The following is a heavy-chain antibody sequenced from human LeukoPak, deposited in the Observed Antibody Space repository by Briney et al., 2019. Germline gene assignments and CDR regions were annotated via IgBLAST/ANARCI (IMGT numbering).Heavy chain of an antibody. CDR2: INHSGST. V-gene: IGHV4-34*01. CDR1: GGSFSGYY. CDR3: ARPVPSRLGWFDP. D-gene: IGHD1-1*01. J-gene: IGHJ5*02. Sequence: SETLSLTCDVYGGSFSGYYWSWIRQPPEKGLEWIGEINHSGSTNYNPSLKSRVTISVDTSKNQFSLKLRSVTAADTAVYYCARPVPSRLGWFDPWGQGTLVTVSS.